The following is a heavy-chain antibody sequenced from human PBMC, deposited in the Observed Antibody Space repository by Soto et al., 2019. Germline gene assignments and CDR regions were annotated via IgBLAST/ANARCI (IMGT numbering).Heavy chain of an antibody. V-gene: IGHV4-59*01. CDR3: ARDKYCSGGSCRKNWFDP. D-gene: IGHD2-15*01. CDR2: IYDDGSA. CDR1: GGSISSSY. Sequence: SETLSLTCTVSGGSISSSYWSWIRQPSGKGLEWLAYIYDDGSANYNPSLKSRATISLDMSKNQFSLKLTFVTAADTAVYYCARDKYCSGGSCRKNWFDPWGQGTLVTVSS. J-gene: IGHJ5*02.